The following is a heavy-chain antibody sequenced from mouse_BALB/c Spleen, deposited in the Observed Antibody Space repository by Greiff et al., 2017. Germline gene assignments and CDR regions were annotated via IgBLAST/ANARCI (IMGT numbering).Heavy chain of an antibody. CDR3: ARDREFPLGY. CDR2: ISDGGSYT. D-gene: IGHD3-1*01. J-gene: IGHJ3*02. V-gene: IGHV5-4*02. Sequence: EVQGVESGGGLVKPGGSLKLSCAASGFTFSDYYMYWVRQTPEKRLEWVATISDGGSYTYYPDSVKGRFTISRDNAKNNLYLQMSSLKSEDTAMYYCARDREFPLGYWGQGTLVTVSA. CDR1: GFTFSDYY.